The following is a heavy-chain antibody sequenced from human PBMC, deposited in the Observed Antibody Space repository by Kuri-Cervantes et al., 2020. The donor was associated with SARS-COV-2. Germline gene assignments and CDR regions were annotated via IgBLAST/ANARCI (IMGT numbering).Heavy chain of an antibody. J-gene: IGHJ3*02. Sequence: GESLKISCAASGFTFSSYSMNWVRQAPGKGLEWVSSISSSSSYIYYADSVKGRFTISRDNAKNSLYLQMNSLRAEDTAVYYCARDGVGGYCSGGSCYEDDAFDIWGQGTMVTVSS. V-gene: IGHV3-21*01. CDR1: GFTFSSYS. CDR2: ISSSSSYI. CDR3: ARDGVGGYCSGGSCYEDDAFDI. D-gene: IGHD2-15*01.